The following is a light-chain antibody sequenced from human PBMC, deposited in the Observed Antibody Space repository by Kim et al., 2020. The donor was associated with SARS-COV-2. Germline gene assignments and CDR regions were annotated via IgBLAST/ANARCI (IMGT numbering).Light chain of an antibody. J-gene: IGKJ2*02. CDR3: LHYNSKRCT. CDR1: QNIDVW. CDR2: KAS. Sequence: DIQMTQSPSTLSASVGDRVTISCRASQNIDVWLAWYQQKPGKAPNLLIYKASTLGSGVPSNFSGSGSGTEFTLTISSLQPDDSATYYCLHYNSKRCTFGQGTKLEIK. V-gene: IGKV1-5*03.